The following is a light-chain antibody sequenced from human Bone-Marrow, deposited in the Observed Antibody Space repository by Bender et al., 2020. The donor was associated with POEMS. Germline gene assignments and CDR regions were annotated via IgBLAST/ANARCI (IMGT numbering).Light chain of an antibody. CDR2: EGI. J-gene: IGLJ2*01. Sequence: QSALTQPRSVSGSPGQSVTISCTGTSNDVGPYNFVSWYQQHPGKAPKLMIYEGIKRPSGVSDRFSGSKSGNTASLTISGLQAEDEADYYCCSYASTSSLVVLGGGTKLTVL. CDR3: CSYASTSSLVV. CDR1: SNDVGPYNF. V-gene: IGLV2-11*01.